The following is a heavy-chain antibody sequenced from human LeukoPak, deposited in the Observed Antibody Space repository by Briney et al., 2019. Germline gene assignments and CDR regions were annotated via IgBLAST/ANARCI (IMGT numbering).Heavy chain of an antibody. Sequence: PSETLSLTCAVYGGSFSGCYWSWIRQPPGKGLEWIGYIYDSRNTTYNPSLKSRVTISIDTSKNQFSLKLRSVTAADTAVYYWAGEGGDYWGQGTLVTVSS. CDR2: IYDSRNT. J-gene: IGHJ4*02. V-gene: IGHV4-59*01. D-gene: IGHD3-16*01. CDR3: AGEGGDY. CDR1: GGSFSGCY.